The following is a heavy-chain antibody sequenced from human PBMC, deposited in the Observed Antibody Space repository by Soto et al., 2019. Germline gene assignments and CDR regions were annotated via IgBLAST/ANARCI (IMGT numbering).Heavy chain of an antibody. CDR2: IWYDGSNK. J-gene: IGHJ6*02. V-gene: IGHV3-33*01. CDR3: ARDVNYGSGSYSLYYYYYYGMDV. D-gene: IGHD3-10*01. CDR1: GFTFSSYG. Sequence: GGSLRLSCAASGFTFSSYGMHWVRQAPGKGLEWVAVIWYDGSNKYYADSVKGRFTISRDNSKNTLYLQMNSLRAEDTAVYYCARDVNYGSGSYSLYYYYYYGMDVWGQGTTVTVSS.